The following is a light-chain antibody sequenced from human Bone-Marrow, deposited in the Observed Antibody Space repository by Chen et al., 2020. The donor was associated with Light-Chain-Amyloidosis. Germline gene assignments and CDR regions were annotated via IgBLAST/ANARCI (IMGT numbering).Light chain of an antibody. CDR1: NIGTTS. J-gene: IGLJ3*02. CDR2: DDS. CDR3: QVWDRSSDRPV. Sequence: SVLTQPSSVSVASGQTATFARGGNNIGTTSVHWYQQTPGQAPLLGVSDDSDRPSGIPERLSGSNSGNTATLTISRVEAGDEADYYCQVWDRSSDRPVFGGGTKLTVL. V-gene: IGLV3-21*02.